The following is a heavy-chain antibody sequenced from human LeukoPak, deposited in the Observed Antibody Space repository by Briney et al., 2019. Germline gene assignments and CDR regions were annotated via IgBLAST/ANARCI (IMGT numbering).Heavy chain of an antibody. D-gene: IGHD3-22*01. Sequence: GGSLRLSCAASGFTFSSYWMSWVRQAPGKGLEWVANINQDGSEKYYVDSVKGRFTISRDNAKNSLYLQMNSLRAEDTAVYYCTRRTYYDSSGHLNQPFDYWGQGTLVTVSS. V-gene: IGHV3-7*01. CDR1: GFTFSSYW. J-gene: IGHJ4*02. CDR3: TRRTYYDSSGHLNQPFDY. CDR2: INQDGSEK.